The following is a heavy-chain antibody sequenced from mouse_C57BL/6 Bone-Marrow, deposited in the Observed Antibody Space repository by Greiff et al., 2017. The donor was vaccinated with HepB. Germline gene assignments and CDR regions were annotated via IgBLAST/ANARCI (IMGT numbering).Heavy chain of an antibody. CDR1: GFSFNTYA. J-gene: IGHJ4*01. Sequence: EVHLVESGGGLVQPKGSLKLSCAASGFSFNTYAMNWVRQAPGKGLEWVARIRSKSNNYATYYADSVKDRFTISRDDSESMLYLQMNNLKTEDTAMYYCVRPYYTGAMDYWGQGTSVTVSS. V-gene: IGHV10-1*01. CDR3: VRPYYTGAMDY. D-gene: IGHD2-12*01. CDR2: IRSKSNNYAT.